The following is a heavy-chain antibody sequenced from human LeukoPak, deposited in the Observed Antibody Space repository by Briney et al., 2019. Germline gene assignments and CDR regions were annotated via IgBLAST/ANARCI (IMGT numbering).Heavy chain of an antibody. CDR1: GFTFTNYW. J-gene: IGHJ4*02. V-gene: IGHV5-51*01. CDR3: ARRNGDYRNLDY. CDR2: ISPGDSDT. D-gene: IGHD4-17*01. Sequence: GESLKISCKGSGFTFTNYWIGWVRQMPGKGLEWMGIISPGDSDTRNSPPFQGQVTISADKSISTAYLQWGSLKASDTAMYYCARRNGDYRNLDYWGQGTLVTVSS.